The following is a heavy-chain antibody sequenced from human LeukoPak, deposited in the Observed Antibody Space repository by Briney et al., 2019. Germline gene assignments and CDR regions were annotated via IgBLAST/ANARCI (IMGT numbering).Heavy chain of an antibody. Sequence: ASVKVSCKASGYTFTSYGISWVRQAPGQGLEWMGWVSAYNGNTNYAQKLQGRVTMTRDTSTSTVYMELSSLRSEDTAVYYCARSEWELLFDYWGQGTLVTVSS. CDR1: GYTFTSYG. V-gene: IGHV1-18*01. D-gene: IGHD1-26*01. CDR3: ARSEWELLFDY. CDR2: VSAYNGNT. J-gene: IGHJ4*02.